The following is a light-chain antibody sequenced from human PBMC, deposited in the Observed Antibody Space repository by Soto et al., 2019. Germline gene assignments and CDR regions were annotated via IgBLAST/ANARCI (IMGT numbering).Light chain of an antibody. CDR1: RNDVGGYHV. V-gene: IGLV2-23*02. J-gene: IGLJ1*01. CDR3: CSYVSPTASYV. CDR2: EVT. Sequence: QSVLTQPASVSGSPGQSITISCTGNRNDVGGYHVVSWYQQHPGKAPKLLIYEVTKRPSGVSNRFSGSKSGNTASLTISGLQAEDEADYYCCSYVSPTASYVFGTGTKVTVL.